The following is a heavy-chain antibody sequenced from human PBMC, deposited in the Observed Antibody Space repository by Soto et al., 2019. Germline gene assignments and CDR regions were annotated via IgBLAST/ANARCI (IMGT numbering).Heavy chain of an antibody. J-gene: IGHJ6*02. CDR1: GFTFSSYA. CDR3: AREGYCMDV. CDR2: ISFDGRKE. Sequence: QVQLVESGGGVVQPGRSLRLSCAASGFTFSSYAMHWVRQAPGKGLEWVALISFDGRKEYYADSVKGRFTISRDNPKNTLYLEMSSLGPEDSAGYYCAREGYCMDVWVQGTTVTVSS. V-gene: IGHV3-30*04.